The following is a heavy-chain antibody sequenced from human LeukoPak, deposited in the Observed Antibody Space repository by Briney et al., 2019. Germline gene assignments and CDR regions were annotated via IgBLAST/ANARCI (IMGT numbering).Heavy chain of an antibody. D-gene: IGHD3-10*01. CDR2: ISYDGTKK. CDR1: GFTFSDYG. J-gene: IGHJ4*02. Sequence: GGSLRLSCAASGFTFSDYGIHWVRQAPGKGLQWVAVISYDGTKKYYADSVEGRLTISRDNSNNTLYLQINSLKAEDTAVYYCTKGPDPGGFGYWGQGTLVTVSS. CDR3: TKGPDPGGFGY. V-gene: IGHV3-30*18.